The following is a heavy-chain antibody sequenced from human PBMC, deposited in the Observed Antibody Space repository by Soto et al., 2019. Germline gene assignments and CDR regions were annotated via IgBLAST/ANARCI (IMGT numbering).Heavy chain of an antibody. V-gene: IGHV6-1*01. Sequence: SQTLSLTCAISGDSVSSNSAAWNCIRQSPSRGPEWLGRTYHGSKWSTDYAVTVKSRISVNTDTSRNQFSLQLSSVTPEDTGVYYCARGWLRNGFETWGEGTTVSVSS. D-gene: IGHD6-19*01. CDR3: ARGWLRNGFET. J-gene: IGHJ3*02. CDR1: GDSVSSNSAA. CDR2: TYHGSKWST.